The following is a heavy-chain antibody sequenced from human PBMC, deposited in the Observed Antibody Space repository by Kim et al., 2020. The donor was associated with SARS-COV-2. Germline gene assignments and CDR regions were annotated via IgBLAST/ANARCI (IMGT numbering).Heavy chain of an antibody. V-gene: IGHV3-48*02. CDR1: GIPFSIHS. CDR3: AREHGGGRGWFGY. Sequence: GGSLRLSCAASGIPFSIHSMTWVRQAPGKGLEWLSYIACSSTPIFYADSVKGRFTISRDNARNSLYLQMNSLRDEDTAVYYCAREHGGGRGWFGYWGRGALVTVSS. J-gene: IGHJ4*02. D-gene: IGHD3-10*01. CDR2: IACSSTPI.